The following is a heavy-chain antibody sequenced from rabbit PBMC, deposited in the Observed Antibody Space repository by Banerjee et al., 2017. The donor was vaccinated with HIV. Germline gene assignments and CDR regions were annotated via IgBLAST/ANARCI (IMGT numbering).Heavy chain of an antibody. D-gene: IGHD1-1*01. CDR1: GFSFSSSYY. CDR2: IYAGDGST. Sequence: QEQLVESGGGLVQPEGSLTLTCTASGFSFSSSYYMCWVRQAPGKGLEWIGTIYAGDGSTWYASWVNGRFTISKPSSTTVTLQMTSLTAADTATYFCARYDASSGFHTLWGPGTLVTVS. J-gene: IGHJ4*01. CDR3: ARYDASSGFHTL. V-gene: IGHV1S45*01.